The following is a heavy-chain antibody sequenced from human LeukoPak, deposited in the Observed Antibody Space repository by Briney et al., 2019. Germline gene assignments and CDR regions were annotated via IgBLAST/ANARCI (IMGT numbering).Heavy chain of an antibody. CDR1: GGSFSGYY. CDR2: INHSGST. CDR3: ARNGFRFLVAEYFQH. V-gene: IGHV4-34*01. J-gene: IGHJ1*01. Sequence: PSETLSPTCAVYGGSFSGYYWSWIRQPPGKGLEWIGEINHSGSTNYNPSLKSRVTISVDTSKNQFSLKLSSVTAADTAVYYCARNGFRFLVAEYFQHWGQGTLVTVSS. D-gene: IGHD2-8*01.